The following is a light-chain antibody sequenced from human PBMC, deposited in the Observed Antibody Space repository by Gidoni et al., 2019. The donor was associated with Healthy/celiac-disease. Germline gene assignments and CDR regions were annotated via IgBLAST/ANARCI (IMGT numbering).Light chain of an antibody. J-gene: IGKJ4*01. V-gene: IGKV3-20*01. Sequence: EIVLTQSPGTLSLSPGERATLSCRASQSVSSSYLAWYQQKPGQAPRLLIYGASSRATGIPDRFSGSGSGTDFTLTICRLEPEAFAVYYCQQYGSSPLTFGGGTKVEIQ. CDR1: QSVSSSY. CDR3: QQYGSSPLT. CDR2: GAS.